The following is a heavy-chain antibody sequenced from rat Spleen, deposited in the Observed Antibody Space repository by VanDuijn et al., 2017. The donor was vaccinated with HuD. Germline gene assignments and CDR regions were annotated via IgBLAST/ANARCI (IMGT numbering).Heavy chain of an antibody. D-gene: IGHD1-9*01. J-gene: IGHJ2*01. CDR2: ITNSAGST. CDR3: AKVTYYGYYYFDY. CDR1: GFTFKNYW. V-gene: IGHV5-31*01. Sequence: EVQLVESGGGLVQPGRSLKLSCVASGFTFKNYWMTWIRQAPGKGLEWVASITNSAGSTYYPDSVKGRFTISRDNAKSTLYLQMESLRSEDTATYYCAKVTYYGYYYFDYWGQGVMVTVSS.